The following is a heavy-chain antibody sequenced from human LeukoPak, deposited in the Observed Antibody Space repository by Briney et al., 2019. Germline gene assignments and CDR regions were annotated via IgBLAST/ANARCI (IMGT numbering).Heavy chain of an antibody. CDR1: GYTFTGHA. Sequence: ASVKVSCKASGYTFTGHAMNWVRQAPGQGLEWIGWIGVFNGNRNYAKSVQGRITLTADTSTNTTYMELRSLTSDDTAVYFCGRDWDWHVQFWGQGTLITVSS. D-gene: IGHD1-26*01. J-gene: IGHJ4*02. V-gene: IGHV1-18*04. CDR2: IGVFNGNR. CDR3: GRDWDWHVQF.